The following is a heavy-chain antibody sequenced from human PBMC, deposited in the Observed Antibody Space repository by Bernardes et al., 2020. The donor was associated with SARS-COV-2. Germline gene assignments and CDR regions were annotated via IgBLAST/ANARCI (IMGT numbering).Heavy chain of an antibody. CDR1: GFTFSTYW. J-gene: IGHJ4*02. V-gene: IGHV3-7*04. CDR2: IRQDGNER. D-gene: IGHD3-16*01. Sequence: GGSLRLSCAASGFTFSTYWMTWVRQAPGKGLEWVAHIRQDGNERYYVGSVKGRFTISRDNAKNTVYLQMNSLRAEDTAVYYCTRGGGDEHNYVVGYWGQGTLVTVSS. CDR3: TRGGGDEHNYVVGY.